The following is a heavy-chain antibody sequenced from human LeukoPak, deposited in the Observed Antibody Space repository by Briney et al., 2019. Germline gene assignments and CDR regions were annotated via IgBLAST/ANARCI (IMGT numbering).Heavy chain of an antibody. V-gene: IGHV4-39*01. D-gene: IGHD3-3*01. Sequence: SETLSLTCTVSGGSISSSSYYWGWIRQPPGKGLEWIGSIYYSGSTYYNPSLKSRVTISVDTSKNQFSLKLSSVTAADTAVYYCARHGSWRADYFDYWGQGTLVTVSS. J-gene: IGHJ4*02. CDR1: GGSISSSSYY. CDR3: ARHGSWRADYFDY. CDR2: IYYSGST.